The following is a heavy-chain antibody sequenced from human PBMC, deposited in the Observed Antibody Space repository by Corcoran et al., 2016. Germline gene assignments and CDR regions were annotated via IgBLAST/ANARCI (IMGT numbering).Heavy chain of an antibody. D-gene: IGHD2-2*02. Sequence: QVQLQESGPGLVKPSETLSLTCTVSGYSISSGYYWGWIRQPPGKGLEWIGSIYHSGSTYYNPSLKSRVTISVDTSKNQFSLKLSSVTAAETAVYYWSSLDCSSTSCYTWDAFDIWGQGTMVTVSS. V-gene: IGHV4-38-2*02. CDR3: SSLDCSSTSCYTWDAFDI. CDR1: GYSISSGYY. J-gene: IGHJ3*02. CDR2: IYHSGST.